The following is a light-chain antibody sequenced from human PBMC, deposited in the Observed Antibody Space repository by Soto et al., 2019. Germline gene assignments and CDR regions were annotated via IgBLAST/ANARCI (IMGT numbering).Light chain of an antibody. Sequence: EIVLTQSPGTLSLSPGERATLSCRASQSVSNNYLAWHQQKPGQAPRLLIYGASSRATGIPDRFSGSGSGTDFTLTISRLEPEDFAVYYCQQYGSSPKTFGQGTKV. CDR3: QQYGSSPKT. J-gene: IGKJ1*01. CDR2: GAS. CDR1: QSVSNNY. V-gene: IGKV3-20*01.